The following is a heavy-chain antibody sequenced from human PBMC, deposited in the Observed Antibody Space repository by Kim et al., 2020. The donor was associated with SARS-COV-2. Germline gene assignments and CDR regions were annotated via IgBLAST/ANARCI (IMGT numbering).Heavy chain of an antibody. D-gene: IGHD3-3*01. CDR3: ARETYDFWTVQGYNWFDP. V-gene: IGHV4-59*01. CDR1: GGSISSYY. CDR2: IYYSGST. J-gene: IGHJ5*02. Sequence: SETLSLTCTVSGGSISSYYWSWIRQPPGKGLEWIGYIYYSGSTNYNPSLKSRVTISVDTSKNQFSLKLSSVTAADTAVYYCARETYDFWTVQGYNWFDPWGQGTLVTVSS.